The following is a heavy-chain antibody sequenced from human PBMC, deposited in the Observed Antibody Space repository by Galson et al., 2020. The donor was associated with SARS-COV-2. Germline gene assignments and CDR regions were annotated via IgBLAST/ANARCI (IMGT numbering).Heavy chain of an antibody. Sequence: GESLKISCQGSGYRFTDYWITWVRQMPGKGLEWMGRIDPSDSYTKYSPSFQGHVTISADKSISAAYLQWSSLKASDTAMYYCARHETDYYFFGMDVWGQGTTVTVSS. J-gene: IGHJ6*02. CDR3: ARHETDYYFFGMDV. CDR1: GYRFTDYW. V-gene: IGHV5-10-1*01. CDR2: IDPSDSYT.